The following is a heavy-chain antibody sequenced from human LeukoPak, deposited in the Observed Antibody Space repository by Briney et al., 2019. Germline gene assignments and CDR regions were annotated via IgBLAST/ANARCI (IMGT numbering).Heavy chain of an antibody. Sequence: PGGSLRLSCAASGFTFDDYGMSWVRQAPGKGLEWVSGINWNDGSTGYADSVKGRFTISRDNAKNSLYLQMNSLRAEDTAVYYCAGGPTTGNYDYWGQGTLVTVSS. V-gene: IGHV3-20*04. CDR1: GFTFDDYG. D-gene: IGHD1-1*01. CDR3: AGGPTTGNYDY. J-gene: IGHJ4*02. CDR2: INWNDGST.